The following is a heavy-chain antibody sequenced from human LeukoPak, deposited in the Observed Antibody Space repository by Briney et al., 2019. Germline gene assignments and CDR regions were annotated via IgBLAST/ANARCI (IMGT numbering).Heavy chain of an antibody. J-gene: IGHJ5*02. V-gene: IGHV4-59*02. CDR3: AKDVGGVVAPRGFDP. CDR1: GGSVSGYY. D-gene: IGHD3-3*01. Sequence: SETLSLTCTVSGGSVSGYYWSWIRQPPGKGLEWIGYIYYSGTTKHNPSLESRVTISVDTSKNQFSLKMSSVTAADTAVYYCAKDVGGVVAPRGFDPWGQGTLVIVSS. CDR2: IYYSGTT.